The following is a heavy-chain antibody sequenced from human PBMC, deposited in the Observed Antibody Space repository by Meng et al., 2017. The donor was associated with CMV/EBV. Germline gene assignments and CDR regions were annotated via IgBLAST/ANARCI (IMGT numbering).Heavy chain of an antibody. J-gene: IGHJ6*02. CDR3: ARDEYDFWSGKNWRWDYYYYGMDV. Sequence: GESLKISCAASGFTFRSYGMHWVRQAPGKGLEWVSSISSSSSYIYYADSVKGRFTISRDNAKNSLYLQMNSLRAEDTAVYYCARDEYDFWSGKNWRWDYYYYGMDVWGQGTTVTVSS. CDR2: ISSSSSYI. V-gene: IGHV3-21*01. D-gene: IGHD3-3*01. CDR1: GFTFRSYG.